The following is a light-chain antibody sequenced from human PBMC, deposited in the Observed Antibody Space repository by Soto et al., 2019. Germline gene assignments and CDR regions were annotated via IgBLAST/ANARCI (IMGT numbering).Light chain of an antibody. CDR2: GVS. CDR3: QQRSNWPPLT. J-gene: IGKJ5*01. CDR1: QTGSNSY. V-gene: IGKV3D-20*02. Sequence: IVLTQSPGTLSLSPGERATLSCRASQTGSNSYLAWYQQKSAQAPRLLIYGVSTRATGIPARFSGSGSGTDFTLTISSLEPEDFAVYYCQQRSNWPPLTFGQGTRLEIK.